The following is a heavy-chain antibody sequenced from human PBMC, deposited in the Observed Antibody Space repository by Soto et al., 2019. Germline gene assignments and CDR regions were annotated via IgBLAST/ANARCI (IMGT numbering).Heavy chain of an antibody. D-gene: IGHD1-20*01. Sequence: PSQTLSLTSALSGGSLSSYYWGGLRQPPGKGLEWIGYIYYSGSTNYNPSLKSRVTISVDTSKNQFSLKLSSVTAADTAVYYCARSGYNWNDIRFDSWGQGTLVTVSS. CDR2: IYYSGST. CDR1: GGSLSSYY. V-gene: IGHV4-59*08. J-gene: IGHJ4*02. CDR3: ARSGYNWNDIRFDS.